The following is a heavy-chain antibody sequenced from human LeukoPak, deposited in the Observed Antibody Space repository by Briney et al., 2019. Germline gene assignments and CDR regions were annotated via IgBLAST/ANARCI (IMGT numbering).Heavy chain of an antibody. V-gene: IGHV3-30*18. CDR1: GFTFSSYG. CDR2: ISYDGSNK. CDR3: AKDIGYSSSSGIDY. Sequence: GGSLRLSCAASGFTFSSYGMHWVRQAPGKGLEWVAVISYDGSNKCYADSVKGRFTISRDNSKNTLYPQMNSLRAEDTAVYYCAKDIGYSSSSGIDYWGQGTLVTVSS. D-gene: IGHD6-6*01. J-gene: IGHJ4*02.